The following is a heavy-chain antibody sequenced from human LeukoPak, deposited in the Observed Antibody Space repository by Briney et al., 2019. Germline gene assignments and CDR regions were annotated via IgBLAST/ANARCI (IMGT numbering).Heavy chain of an antibody. Sequence: SETLSLTCTVSGGSISSSSYYWGWIRQPPGKGLEWIGSIYYSGSTYYNPSLKSRVTISVDTSKNQFSLKLSSVTAADTAVYYCARSTSAYYDFWSGYVFDYWGQGTLVTVSS. CDR3: ARSTSAYYDFWSGYVFDY. D-gene: IGHD3-3*01. CDR1: GGSISSSSYY. V-gene: IGHV4-39*07. J-gene: IGHJ4*02. CDR2: IYYSGST.